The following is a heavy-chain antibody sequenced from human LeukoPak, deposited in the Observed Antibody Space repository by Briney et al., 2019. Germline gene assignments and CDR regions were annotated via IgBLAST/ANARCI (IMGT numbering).Heavy chain of an antibody. CDR3: ARSMNIVVVPAAGIDY. J-gene: IGHJ4*02. Sequence: GSLRLSCAASGFTFDEYGMSWVRQAPGKGLEWVAGIHWNGGSTAYADSVKGRFTISRDNAKNSLYLQMNSLRAEDTAFYFCARSMNIVVVPAAGIDYWGQGTLVSVSS. V-gene: IGHV3-20*04. CDR2: IHWNGGST. CDR1: GFTFDEYG. D-gene: IGHD2-2*01.